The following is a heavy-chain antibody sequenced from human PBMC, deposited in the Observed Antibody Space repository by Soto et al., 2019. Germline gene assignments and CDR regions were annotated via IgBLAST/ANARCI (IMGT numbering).Heavy chain of an antibody. CDR3: ARDLGQQQLDYYYGMDV. Sequence: PSETLSLTCAVSGGPISSSNWWSWVRQPPGKGLEWIGEIYHSGSTNYNPSLKSRVTISVDKSKNQFSLKLSSVTAADTAVYYCARDLGQQQLDYYYGMDVWGQGTTVTVSS. J-gene: IGHJ6*02. CDR2: IYHSGST. D-gene: IGHD6-13*01. V-gene: IGHV4-4*02. CDR1: GGPISSSNW.